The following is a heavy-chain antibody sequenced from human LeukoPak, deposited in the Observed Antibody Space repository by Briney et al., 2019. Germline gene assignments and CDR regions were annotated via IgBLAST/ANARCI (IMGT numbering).Heavy chain of an antibody. V-gene: IGHV1-46*01. D-gene: IGHD5-18*01. Sequence: ASVKVSCKASGYTFTSYYMHWVRQAPGQGLEWMGIINPSGGSTSYAQKFQGRVTMARDMSTSTVYMELSSLRSEDTAVYYCARARKLDTAMVTTLDYWGQGTLVTVSS. CDR1: GYTFTSYY. J-gene: IGHJ4*02. CDR2: INPSGGST. CDR3: ARARKLDTAMVTTLDY.